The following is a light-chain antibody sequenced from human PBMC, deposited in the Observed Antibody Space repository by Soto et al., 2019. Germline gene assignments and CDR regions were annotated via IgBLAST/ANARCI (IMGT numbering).Light chain of an antibody. CDR2: DVT. V-gene: IGLV2-11*01. J-gene: IGLJ1*01. CDR3: CSFSGSPYV. CDR1: SSDVGGYNF. Sequence: QSALTQPRSVSGSPGQSVTISCTGTSSDVGGYNFVSWYQQHPGKAPKLMIYDVTKRPSGVPDRFSGSKSANTASLTISGLQAEDEADYYCCSFSGSPYVFGSGTKLTVL.